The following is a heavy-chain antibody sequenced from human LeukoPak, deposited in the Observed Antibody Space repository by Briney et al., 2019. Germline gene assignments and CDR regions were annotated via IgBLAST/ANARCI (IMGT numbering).Heavy chain of an antibody. J-gene: IGHJ3*02. Sequence: ASVKVSCKASGYTFTGYYIYWVRQAPGQGLEWMGWISAYNGNTNYAQKVQGRVTMTTDTSTSTAYMELRSLRSDDTAVYYCARGLQENLAWLTAFSAFDIWGQGTMVTVSS. CDR1: GYTFTGYY. D-gene: IGHD6-19*01. CDR2: ISAYNGNT. V-gene: IGHV1-18*04. CDR3: ARGLQENLAWLTAFSAFDI.